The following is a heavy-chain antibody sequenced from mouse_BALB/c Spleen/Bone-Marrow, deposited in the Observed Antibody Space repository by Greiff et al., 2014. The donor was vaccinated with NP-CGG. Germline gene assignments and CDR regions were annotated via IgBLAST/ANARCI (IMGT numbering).Heavy chain of an antibody. CDR2: NDPYSGGT. CDR1: GYAFTNYN. Sequence: VQLKESGPELVKPGASVKGSCKASGYAFTNYNMYWGKQSHGKSLEWIGYNDPYSGGTNYNQKFKGKATLTVDKSSSTAYMHLNSLTSEDSAVYYCARLGTTAVPDYWGQGTTLTVSS. J-gene: IGHJ2*01. D-gene: IGHD1-1*01. V-gene: IGHV1S135*01. CDR3: ARLGTTAVPDY.